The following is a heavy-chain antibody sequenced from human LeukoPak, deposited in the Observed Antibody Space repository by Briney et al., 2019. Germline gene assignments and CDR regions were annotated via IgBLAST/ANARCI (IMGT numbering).Heavy chain of an antibody. CDR1: GGSISSSSYY. CDR3: ARDTVVNNWFDP. Sequence: SETLSLTCTVSGGSISSSSYYWGWIRQPPGKGLEWIGSIYYSGSTYYNPSLKSRVTISVDTSKNQFSLKLSSVTAADTAVYYCARDTVVNNWFDPWGQGTLVTVSS. V-gene: IGHV4-39*07. J-gene: IGHJ5*02. D-gene: IGHD4-23*01. CDR2: IYYSGST.